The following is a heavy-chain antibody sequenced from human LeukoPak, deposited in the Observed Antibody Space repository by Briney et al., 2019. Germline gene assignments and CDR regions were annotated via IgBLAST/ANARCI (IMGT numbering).Heavy chain of an antibody. CDR3: ARDVDTSSYYDFWSGYYSFDY. CDR2: ISAHNGNT. Sequence: ASVKVSCKASGYTLTSYGISWVRQAPGQGLEWMGWISAHNGNTNYAQKLQGRVTMTTDTSTSTAYMELRSLRSDDTAVYYCARDVDTSSYYDFWSGYYSFDYWGQGTLVTVSS. D-gene: IGHD3-3*01. CDR1: GYTLTSYG. J-gene: IGHJ4*02. V-gene: IGHV1-18*01.